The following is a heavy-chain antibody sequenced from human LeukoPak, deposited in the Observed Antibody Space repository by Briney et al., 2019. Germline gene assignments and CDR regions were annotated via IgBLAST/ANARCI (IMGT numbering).Heavy chain of an antibody. J-gene: IGHJ4*02. CDR3: TTGPGNSGY. Sequence: PGGSLRLSCAVPGLTFSNAWMSWVRQAPGKGLEWVGRIKSTTVDGTPEYAVPVKGRFTISRDDSKNTVYLQMNSLKTEDTAVYYCTTGPGNSGYWGQGTLVTVSS. D-gene: IGHD4-23*01. CDR1: GLTFSNAW. CDR2: IKSTTVDGTP. V-gene: IGHV3-15*01.